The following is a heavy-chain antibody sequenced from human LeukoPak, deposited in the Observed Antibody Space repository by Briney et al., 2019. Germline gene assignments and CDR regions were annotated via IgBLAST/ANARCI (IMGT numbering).Heavy chain of an antibody. CDR1: GGSISSYY. D-gene: IGHD3-10*01. CDR2: IYYSGST. Sequence: PSETLSLTCTVSGGSISSYYWSWIRQPPGKGLECTGYIYYSGSTNYDASLKSRVTISVDKSKNPFSLKLSCVGAADTAVYYCAGLWFGGDYYYYGMDVWGQGTTVTVCS. CDR3: AGLWFGGDYYYYGMDV. V-gene: IGHV4-59*08. J-gene: IGHJ6*02.